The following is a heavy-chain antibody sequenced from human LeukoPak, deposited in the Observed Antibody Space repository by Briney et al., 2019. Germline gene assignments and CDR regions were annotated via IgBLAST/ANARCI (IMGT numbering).Heavy chain of an antibody. CDR3: ARDGYVDTPMVSTFLDY. CDR1: GFTFSSYG. Sequence: PGGSLRLSCAASGFTFSSYGMHWVRQAPRKGLECVSLILFVGRNKYYADSVKGRFTISRDNSKNTLYLQMNSLRAEDTAVYYCARDGYVDTPMVSTFLDYWGQGALVTVSS. D-gene: IGHD5-18*01. V-gene: IGHV3-30*03. CDR2: ILFVGRNK. J-gene: IGHJ4*02.